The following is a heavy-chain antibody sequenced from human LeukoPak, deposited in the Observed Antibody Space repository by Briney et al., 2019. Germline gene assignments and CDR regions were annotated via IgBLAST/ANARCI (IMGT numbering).Heavy chain of an antibody. CDR2: INPNSGGT. V-gene: IGHV1-2*02. D-gene: IGHD6-19*01. CDR3: ARGPLGSGWYGDWFDP. Sequence: ASVKVSCKASGYTFTGYYMHWVRQAPGQGLEWMGWINPNSGGTNYAQKFQGRVTMTRNTSISTAYMELSSLRSEDTAVYYCARGPLGSGWYGDWFDPWGQGTLVTVSS. CDR1: GYTFTGYY. J-gene: IGHJ5*02.